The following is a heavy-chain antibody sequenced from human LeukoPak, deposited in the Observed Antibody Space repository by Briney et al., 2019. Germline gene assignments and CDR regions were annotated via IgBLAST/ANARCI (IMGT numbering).Heavy chain of an antibody. D-gene: IGHD1-1*01. Sequence: GGSLRLSCATFAFTLSTCAMSWVRQAPGKGLEWVSFITGDETYYTDSVKGRFTLSRDTSKNMLYLHMNNLRVEDTALYFCASRPGPGLGPLDFWGQGTLVSVSS. CDR1: AFTLSTCA. J-gene: IGHJ4*02. CDR2: ITGDET. CDR3: ASRPGPGLGPLDF. V-gene: IGHV3-23*01.